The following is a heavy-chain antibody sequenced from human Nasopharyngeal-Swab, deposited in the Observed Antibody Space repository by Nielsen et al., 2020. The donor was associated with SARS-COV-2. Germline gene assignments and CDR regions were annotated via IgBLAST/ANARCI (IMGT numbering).Heavy chain of an antibody. Sequence: WIRQPPGKGLEWIGEINHSGSTNYNPSLKRRVTISVDTSKNQFSLKLSLVTAADTAVYYCARGEGITGTTPGAFDIGGQGTMVTVSS. V-gene: IGHV4-34*01. CDR2: INHSGST. J-gene: IGHJ3*02. D-gene: IGHD1-7*01. CDR3: ARGEGITGTTPGAFDI.